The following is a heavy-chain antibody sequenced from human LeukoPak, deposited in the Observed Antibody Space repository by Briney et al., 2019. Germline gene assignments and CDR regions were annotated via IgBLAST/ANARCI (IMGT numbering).Heavy chain of an antibody. D-gene: IGHD4/OR15-4a*01. CDR3: ARPTTMTMVDAFNI. V-gene: IGHV3-7*04. CDR2: IKQDGTEK. Sequence: GGSLILSCAAAGFNFSSYWLTWVRQAPGKGLEWVANIKQDGTEKYYVDSVKGRFTISRDNAKNSLYLQMNSLRDVDTAVYFCARPTTMTMVDAFNIWGLGTMVTVSS. J-gene: IGHJ3*02. CDR1: GFNFSSYW.